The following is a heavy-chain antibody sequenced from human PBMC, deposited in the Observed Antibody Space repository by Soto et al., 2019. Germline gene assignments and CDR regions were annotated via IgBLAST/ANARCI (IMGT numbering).Heavy chain of an antibody. V-gene: IGHV3-74*01. CDR1: GFAFDAYW. CDR3: TRGPRPSSAGTGVY. CDR2: IDYDGTTT. Sequence: EVHLVESGGGLVQPGGSLRLSSVAFGFAFDAYWMHWVRKVPGEGPVWVSRIDYDGTTTTYADSVKGRFTISRDNAKNTLYLQMNSLRAEDTGIYYCTRGPRPSSAGTGVYWGQGTLVTVSS. J-gene: IGHJ4*02. D-gene: IGHD6-13*01.